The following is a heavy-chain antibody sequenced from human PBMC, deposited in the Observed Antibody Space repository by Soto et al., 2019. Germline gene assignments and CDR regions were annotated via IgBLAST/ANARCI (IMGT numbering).Heavy chain of an antibody. V-gene: IGHV3-21*01. CDR3: ARAGSSSSSDY. CDR2: ISSSSSYI. D-gene: IGHD6-6*01. CDR1: GFTFSSYS. J-gene: IGHJ4*02. Sequence: VGSLRLSCAASGFTFSSYSMNWVRQAPGKGLEWVSSISSSSSYIYYADSVKDRFTISRDNAKNSLYLQMNSLRAEDTAVYYCARAGSSSSSDYWGQGTLVTVSS.